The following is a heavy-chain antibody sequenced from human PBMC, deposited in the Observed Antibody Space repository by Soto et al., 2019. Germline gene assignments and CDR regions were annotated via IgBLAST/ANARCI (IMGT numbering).Heavy chain of an antibody. Sequence: SETLCLTCTVAGVSISSSSYYWGWLRQPPGKGLEWIGSIYYSGSTYYNPSLKSRVTISVDTSKNHFSLKLSSVTAADTAVYYCATQEVGGSYVYTFDPWGQGTLVTVSS. CDR3: ATQEVGGSYVYTFDP. J-gene: IGHJ5*02. CDR1: GVSISSSSYY. D-gene: IGHD1-26*01. V-gene: IGHV4-39*02. CDR2: IYYSGST.